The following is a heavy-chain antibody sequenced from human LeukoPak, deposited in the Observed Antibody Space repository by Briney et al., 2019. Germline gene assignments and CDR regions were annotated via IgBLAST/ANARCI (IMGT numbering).Heavy chain of an antibody. CDR2: IYYSGST. CDR3: AAGYCSSTSCYTVDWFDP. J-gene: IGHJ5*02. CDR1: GGSIYSYY. V-gene: IGHV4-59*01. D-gene: IGHD2-2*02. Sequence: SETLSLTCTVSGGSIYSYYWSWIRQPPGKGLEWIGYIYYSGSTNYNPSLKSRVTISVDTSKNQFSLKLSSVTAADTAVYYCAAGYCSSTSCYTVDWFDPWGQGTLVTVSS.